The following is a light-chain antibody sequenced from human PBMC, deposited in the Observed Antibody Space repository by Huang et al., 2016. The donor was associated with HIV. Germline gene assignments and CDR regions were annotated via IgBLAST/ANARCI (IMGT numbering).Light chain of an antibody. Sequence: DIQMTQSPSSLSAPLGDRVTITCQASQDISDYLNWYQLKPGKAPKLLIHTTSNLETGVPSRFRGSGSGTHFTFTISSLQPEDIGVYYCQQYKNVPITFGQGTRLEIK. CDR2: TTS. J-gene: IGKJ5*01. V-gene: IGKV1-33*01. CDR1: QDISDY. CDR3: QQYKNVPIT.